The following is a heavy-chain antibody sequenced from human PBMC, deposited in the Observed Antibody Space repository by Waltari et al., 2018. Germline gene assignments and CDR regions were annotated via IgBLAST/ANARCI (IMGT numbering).Heavy chain of an antibody. CDR2: INHSGST. CDR3: ARGRGYSSSWRGYYYYYYMDV. Sequence: QVQLQQWGAGLLKPSETLSLTCAVYGGSFSGYYWSWIRQPPGKGLEWIGEINHSGSTNYNPSLKSRVTISVDTSKNQFSLKLSSVTAADTAVYYCARGRGYSSSWRGYYYYYYMDVWGKGTTVTVSS. J-gene: IGHJ6*03. V-gene: IGHV4-34*01. D-gene: IGHD6-13*01. CDR1: GGSFSGYY.